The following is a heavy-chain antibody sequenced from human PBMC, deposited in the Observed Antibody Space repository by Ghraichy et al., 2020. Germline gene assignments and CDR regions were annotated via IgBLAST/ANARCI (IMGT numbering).Heavy chain of an antibody. CDR1: GFPFSSYS. J-gene: IGHJ4*02. CDR3: ANLWFGRMDY. Sequence: GSLRLSCAASGFPFSSYSMNWVRQAPGKGLEWVSYISSSSSAMYYADSVKGRFTISRDNAKNSLYLQMNSLGDEDTAVYYCANLWFGRMDYWGQGTLVTVSS. D-gene: IGHD3-10*01. CDR2: ISSSSSAM. V-gene: IGHV3-48*02.